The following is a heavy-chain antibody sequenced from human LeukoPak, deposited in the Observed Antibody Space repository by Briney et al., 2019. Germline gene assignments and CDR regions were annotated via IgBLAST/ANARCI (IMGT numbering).Heavy chain of an antibody. CDR3: ARLDLVVTAIPPYYYYMDV. Sequence: GGSLRLSCAASEFSVGSNYMTWVRQAPGKGLEWVSLIYSGGSTYYADSVKGRFTISRDNSKNTLYLQMNSLRAEDTAVYYCARLDLVVTAIPPYYYYMDVWGKGTTVTISS. J-gene: IGHJ6*03. D-gene: IGHD2-21*02. CDR1: EFSVGSNY. V-gene: IGHV3-66*04. CDR2: IYSGGST.